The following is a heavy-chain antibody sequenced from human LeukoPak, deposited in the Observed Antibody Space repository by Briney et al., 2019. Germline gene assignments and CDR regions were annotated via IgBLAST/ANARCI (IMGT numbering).Heavy chain of an antibody. CDR2: INPNSGGT. J-gene: IGHJ5*02. V-gene: IGHV1-2*02. CDR1: GYTFTGYY. Sequence: ASVKVSCKASGYTFTGYYMHWVRQAPGQGLEWMGWINPNSGGTNYAQKFQGRVTMTRDTSTSTVYMELSSLRSEDTAVYYCARSYGDYVPDWFDPWGQGTLVTVSS. D-gene: IGHD4-17*01. CDR3: ARSYGDYVPDWFDP.